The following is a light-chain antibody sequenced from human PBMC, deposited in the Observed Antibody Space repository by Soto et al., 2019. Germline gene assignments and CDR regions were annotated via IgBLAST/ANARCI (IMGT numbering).Light chain of an antibody. J-gene: IGKJ4*01. CDR3: QQRSNWPLT. Sequence: EIVLTQSPGTLSLSPGERATLSCKASQSVSSSHLAWYQQKVGQPPRLLLHDTSTRATGIPDRFSGSGSGTDFTLTISSLEPEDFAVYYCQQRSNWPLTFGGGTKVEIK. CDR1: QSVSSSH. V-gene: IGKV3D-20*02. CDR2: DTS.